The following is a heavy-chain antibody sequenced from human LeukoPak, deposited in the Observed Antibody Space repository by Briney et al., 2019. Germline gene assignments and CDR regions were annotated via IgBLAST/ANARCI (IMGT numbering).Heavy chain of an antibody. D-gene: IGHD5-12*01. CDR3: AKTTGGNAYDYIHY. J-gene: IGHJ4*02. CDR2: TSGSGCSP. CDR1: GFTFSSYG. V-gene: IGHV3-23*01. Sequence: GTSLRLSCAASGFTFSSYGMHWVRQAPGKGLEWVSATSGSGCSPNYSDSVKGRFTISRDNSKNTLYPQMNSLRAEDTALYYCAKTTGGNAYDYIHYWGQGTLVTVSS.